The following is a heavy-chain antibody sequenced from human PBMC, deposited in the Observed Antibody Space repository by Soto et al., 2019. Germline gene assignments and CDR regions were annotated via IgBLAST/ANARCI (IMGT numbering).Heavy chain of an antibody. D-gene: IGHD2-8*01. CDR2: IKKDGSRT. CDR1: GFSLGSYW. J-gene: IGHJ3*02. Sequence: EAQLVESGGGLVQPGGSLRLSCEASGFSLGSYWMTWVRQAPGKGLEWVASIKKDGSRTSYLDSVRGRFTISRDNVGNSLSLQMDSLRAEDTGLYFCARDVSPGTSTLYLEAFDIWGQGTMVTVSS. CDR3: ARDVSPGTSTLYLEAFDI. V-gene: IGHV3-7*05.